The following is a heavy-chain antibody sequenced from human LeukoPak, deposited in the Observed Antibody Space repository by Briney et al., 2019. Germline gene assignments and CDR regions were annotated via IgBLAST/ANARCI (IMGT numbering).Heavy chain of an antibody. J-gene: IGHJ4*02. CDR1: GFTFSSYA. CDR3: AKDLYGDYVGDY. V-gene: IGHV3-23*01. CDR2: ISASDGST. Sequence: QPGGSLRLSCAASGFTFSSYAMSWVRQAPGKGLEWVSTISASDGSTFYADSVKGRFTISRDNSKNTLYLQMNSLGAEDTAVYFCAKDLYGDYVGDYWGQGTLVTVSS. D-gene: IGHD4-17*01.